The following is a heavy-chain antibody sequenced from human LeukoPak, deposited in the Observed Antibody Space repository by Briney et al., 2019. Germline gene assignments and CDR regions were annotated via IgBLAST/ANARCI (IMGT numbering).Heavy chain of an antibody. CDR2: VSYTGRT. CDR3: ARLLDNDISGDPDTFDV. Sequence: SETLSLTCPVSGGSLRGHSWSWLRQPPGKRLEWIGYVSYTGRTKYNPSLQSRVTISIDTSKSQFSLKLTSVTSADTAVYSCARLLDNDISGDPDTFDVWGQGTTVIVSS. V-gene: IGHV4-59*11. J-gene: IGHJ3*01. CDR1: GGSLRGHS. D-gene: IGHD3-22*01.